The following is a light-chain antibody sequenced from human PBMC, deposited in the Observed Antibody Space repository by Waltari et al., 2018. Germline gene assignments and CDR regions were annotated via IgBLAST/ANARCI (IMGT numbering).Light chain of an antibody. V-gene: IGLV2-14*03. J-gene: IGLJ2*01. CDR3: ISYSSSTTLGV. CDR2: EVS. Sequence: QSALTQPASVSGSPGQSITISCTGSSSDVGGYNYVSWYQQHPGKAPKLMIYEVSNRASGGSTRLTGSKSGNPASLTISWLLAEDEADYYCISYSSSTTLGVFGGGTKLTVL. CDR1: SSDVGGYNY.